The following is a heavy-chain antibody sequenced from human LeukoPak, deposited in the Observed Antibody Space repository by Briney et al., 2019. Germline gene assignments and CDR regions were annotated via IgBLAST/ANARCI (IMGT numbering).Heavy chain of an antibody. CDR1: GFTFSTYV. Sequence: GGSLRLSCAASGFTFSTYVMHWVRQAPGKGPEWVVVVAHDGRYRYYADSVKVRFTISRDNSKNTLYLQMNSLRAEDTAVYHCVREGGVGSSGFDAFDIWGQGTMVAVSS. CDR3: VREGGVGSSGFDAFDI. D-gene: IGHD6-19*01. J-gene: IGHJ3*02. CDR2: VAHDGRYR. V-gene: IGHV3-30*04.